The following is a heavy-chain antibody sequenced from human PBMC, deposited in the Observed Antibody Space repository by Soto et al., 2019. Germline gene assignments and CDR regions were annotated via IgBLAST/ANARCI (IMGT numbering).Heavy chain of an antibody. D-gene: IGHD6-13*01. CDR1: GGSISSSNW. V-gene: IGHV4-4*02. Sequence: SETLSLTCAVSGGSISSSNWWSWVRQPPGKGLEWIGEIYHSGSTNYNPSLKSRVTISVDRSKNQFSLKLSSVTAADTAVYYCARVKAAAYFDYWGQGALVTVSS. CDR2: IYHSGST. J-gene: IGHJ4*02. CDR3: ARVKAAAYFDY.